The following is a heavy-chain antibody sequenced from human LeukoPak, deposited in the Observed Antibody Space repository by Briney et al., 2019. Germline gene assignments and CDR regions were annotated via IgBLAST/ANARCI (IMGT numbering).Heavy chain of an antibody. D-gene: IGHD6-19*01. J-gene: IGHJ3*02. V-gene: IGHV4-61*02. CDR1: GGSISSGSYY. CDR3: AREDSSGWSEVDAFDI. Sequence: SETLSLTCTVSGGSISSGSYYWSRLRQPAGKGLEWIGRIYTSGSTNYNHSLKSRVTISVDTSKNQFSLKLSSVTAADTAVYYCAREDSSGWSEVDAFDIWGQGTMVTVSS. CDR2: IYTSGST.